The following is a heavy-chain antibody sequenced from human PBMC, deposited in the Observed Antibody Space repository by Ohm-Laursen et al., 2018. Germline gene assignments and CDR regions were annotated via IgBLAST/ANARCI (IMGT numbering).Heavy chain of an antibody. V-gene: IGHV1-2*02. Sequence: SVKVSCKASGYTFTGYYMHWVRQAPGQGLEWMGWINPNSGGTNYAQKFQGRVTMTRDTSISTVYMELRSLRSADTAVYYCARDRVTVRDEDIVLPYYGMDVWGQGTTVTVSS. CDR2: INPNSGGT. CDR3: ARDRVTVRDEDIVLPYYGMDV. CDR1: GYTFTGYY. J-gene: IGHJ6*02. D-gene: IGHD2-8*02.